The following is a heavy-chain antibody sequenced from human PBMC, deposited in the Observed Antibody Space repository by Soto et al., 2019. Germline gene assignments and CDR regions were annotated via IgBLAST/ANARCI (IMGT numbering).Heavy chain of an antibody. CDR1: GNTFPSYI. J-gene: IGHJ4*02. Sequence: QVHLVQSGAEVKKPGASVKVSCKASGNTFPSYIMHWVRRAPGQRREWMGWIFGGNGNTKYSQKFQGRVTITRDTSASTVYMELSSLTSEDTAVYYCARGLGVAVNTPFGYWGQGTLVTVSS. CDR3: ARGLGVAVNTPFGY. CDR2: IFGGNGNT. D-gene: IGHD6-19*01. V-gene: IGHV1-3*01.